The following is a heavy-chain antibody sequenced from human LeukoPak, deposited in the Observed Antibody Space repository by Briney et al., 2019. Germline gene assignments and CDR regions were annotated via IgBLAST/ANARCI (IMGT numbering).Heavy chain of an antibody. J-gene: IGHJ4*02. CDR2: INPNSGGT. CDR3: AKSRGYDDYFRRELDY. CDR1: GYTFTGYY. D-gene: IGHD4-17*01. Sequence: ASVKVSCKASGYTFTGYYMHWVRQAPGQGLEWMGWINPNSGGTNYAQKFQGRVTMTRDTSISTAYMELSRLRSDDTAVYYCAKSRGYDDYFRRELDYWGQGTLVTVSS. V-gene: IGHV1-2*02.